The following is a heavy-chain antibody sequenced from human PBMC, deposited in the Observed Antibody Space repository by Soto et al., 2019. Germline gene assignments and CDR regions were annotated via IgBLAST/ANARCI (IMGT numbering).Heavy chain of an antibody. V-gene: IGHV3-53*01. CDR1: GFTVSSNY. Sequence: PGGSLRLSCAASGFTVSSNYMSWVRQAPGKGLEWVSVIYSGGSTYYADSVKGRFTISRDNSKNTLYLQMNSLRAEDTAVYYCASRCAAAAAFYYYYGMDVWGQGTTVTVSS. J-gene: IGHJ6*02. CDR2: IYSGGST. D-gene: IGHD6-13*01. CDR3: ASRCAAAAAFYYYYGMDV.